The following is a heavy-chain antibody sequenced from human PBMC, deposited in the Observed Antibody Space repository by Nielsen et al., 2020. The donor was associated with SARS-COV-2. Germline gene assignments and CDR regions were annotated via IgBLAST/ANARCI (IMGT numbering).Heavy chain of an antibody. CDR3: ARADKQLVQYYYYYYMDV. D-gene: IGHD6-6*01. CDR2: ISAYNGNT. J-gene: IGHJ6*03. Sequence: ASVKVSCKASGYTFTSSGISWVRQAPGQGLEWMGWISAYNGNTNYAQKLQGRVTMTTDTSTSTAYMEMRSLRSDDTAVYYCARADKQLVQYYYYYYMDVWGKGTTVTVSS. CDR1: GYTFTSSG. V-gene: IGHV1-18*01.